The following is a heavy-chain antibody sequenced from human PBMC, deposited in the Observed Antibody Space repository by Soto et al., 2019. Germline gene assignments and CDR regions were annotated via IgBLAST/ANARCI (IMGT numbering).Heavy chain of an antibody. CDR1: GFTFSSYS. J-gene: IGHJ5*02. D-gene: IGHD3-3*01. CDR2: ISSSSSYI. V-gene: IGHV3-21*01. Sequence: EVQLVESGGGLVKPGGSLRLSCAASGFTFSSYSMNWVRQAPGKGLEWVSSISSSSSYIYYADSVKGRFTISRDNAKNSLFLQMNSLRAEDTAVYYCASRFGVVTRFDPWGQGTLVTVSS. CDR3: ASRFGVVTRFDP.